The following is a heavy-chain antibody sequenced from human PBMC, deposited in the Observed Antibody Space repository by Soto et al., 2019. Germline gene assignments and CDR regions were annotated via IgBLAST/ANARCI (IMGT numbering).Heavy chain of an antibody. D-gene: IGHD3-10*01. J-gene: IGHJ4*02. Sequence: QVQLQQWGAGLLKPSETLSLTCAVYGGSFSGYCWSWIRQPPGKGLEWIGEIDHNGPTNYNPSLKSRVTISVDKSKNQFSLRLSSMTAADTAIYYCAPYGSGIYYISRDQYWGQGTLVTVSS. CDR3: APYGSGIYYISRDQY. CDR2: IDHNGPT. V-gene: IGHV4-34*01. CDR1: GGSFSGYC.